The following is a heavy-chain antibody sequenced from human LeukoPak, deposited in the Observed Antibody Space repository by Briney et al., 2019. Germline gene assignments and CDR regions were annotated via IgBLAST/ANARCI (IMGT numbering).Heavy chain of an antibody. Sequence: ASVKVSCKASGYTFTGYYMHWVRQAPGQGLEWMGWINPNSGGTNYAQKFQGRVTMTRDTSISTAYMELSRLRSDDTAVYYCAGPPKLRYSGSYDDAFDIWGQGTMVTVSS. CDR2: INPNSGGT. D-gene: IGHD1-26*01. CDR3: AGPPKLRYSGSYDDAFDI. CDR1: GYTFTGYY. V-gene: IGHV1-2*02. J-gene: IGHJ3*02.